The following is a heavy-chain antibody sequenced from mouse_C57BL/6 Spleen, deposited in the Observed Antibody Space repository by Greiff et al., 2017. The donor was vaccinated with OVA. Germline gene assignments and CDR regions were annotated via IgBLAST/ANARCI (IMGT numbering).Heavy chain of an antibody. D-gene: IGHD2-4*01. V-gene: IGHV3-6*01. J-gene: IGHJ2*01. CDR3: ARDRRGIYYDYDEDYFDY. CDR2: ISYDGSN. CDR1: GYSITSGYY. Sequence: EVQLQESGPGLVKPSQSLSLTCSVTGYSITSGYYWNWIRQFPGNKLEWMGYISYDGSNNYNPSLKNRISITRDTSKNQFFLKLNSVTTEDTATYYCARDRRGIYYDYDEDYFDYWGQGTTLTVSS.